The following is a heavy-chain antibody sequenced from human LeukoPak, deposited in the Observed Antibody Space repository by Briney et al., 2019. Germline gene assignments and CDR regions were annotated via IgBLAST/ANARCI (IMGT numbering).Heavy chain of an antibody. CDR3: ARENGYYDSSGYYYEAFDY. J-gene: IGHJ4*02. V-gene: IGHV1-46*01. CDR1: GYTFTSYY. CDR2: INPSGGST. Sequence: GASVKVSCKASGYTFTSYYMHWVRQAPGQGLEWMGIINPSGGSTSYAQKFQGSVTMTRDTSTSTVYMELSSLRSEDTAVYYCARENGYYDSSGYYYEAFDYWGQGTLVTVSS. D-gene: IGHD3-22*01.